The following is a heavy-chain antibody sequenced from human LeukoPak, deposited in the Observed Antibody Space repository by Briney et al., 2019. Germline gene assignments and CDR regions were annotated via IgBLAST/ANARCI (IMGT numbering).Heavy chain of an antibody. J-gene: IGHJ4*02. Sequence: GGSLRLACAASGFTFSSYSMNWVSQAPGKGLEWVASISSSSSYIYYADSVKGRFTISRDNSKSTLYLQMNSLRVDDTAVYYCARNPGVGSSWYRLHYWGQGTLVTVSS. CDR2: ISSSSSYI. D-gene: IGHD6-13*01. V-gene: IGHV3-21*01. CDR3: ARNPGVGSSWYRLHY. CDR1: GFTFSSYS.